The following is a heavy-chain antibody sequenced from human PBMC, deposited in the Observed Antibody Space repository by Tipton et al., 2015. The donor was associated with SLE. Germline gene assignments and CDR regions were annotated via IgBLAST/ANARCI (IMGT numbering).Heavy chain of an antibody. CDR2: LYNSGTS. V-gene: IGHV4-39*07. D-gene: IGHD2-21*01. J-gene: IGHJ6*02. CDR1: GGSISTDDYS. CDR3: ARDLGSLWSRYGLDI. Sequence: TLSLTCTVSGGSISTDDYSWGWIRQPPGKGLEWIGGLYNSGTSRYNPSLKSRVVVAMDASKNQVSLKLRSVTAADTAVYYCARDLGSLWSRYGLDIWGQGTTVTVSS.